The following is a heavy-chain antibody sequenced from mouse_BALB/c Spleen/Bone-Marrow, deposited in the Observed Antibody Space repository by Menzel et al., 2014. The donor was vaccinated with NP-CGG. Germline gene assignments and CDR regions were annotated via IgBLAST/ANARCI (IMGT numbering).Heavy chain of an antibody. CDR1: GFAFSSYD. D-gene: IGHD2-14*01. J-gene: IGHJ3*01. CDR3: ARLPSYYRYEDAY. CDR2: ISSGGGST. V-gene: IGHV5-12-1*01. Sequence: EVMLVESGGGLVKPGGSLKLSCAASGFAFSSYDMSWVRQTPEKRLEWVAYISSGGGSTYYPDTVKGRFTISRDNAKNTLCLQMSSLKSEDTAMYYCARLPSYYRYEDAYWGQGTLVTVSA.